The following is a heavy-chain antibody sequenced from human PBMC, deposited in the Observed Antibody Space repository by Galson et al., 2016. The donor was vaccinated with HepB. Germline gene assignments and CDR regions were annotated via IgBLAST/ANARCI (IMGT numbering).Heavy chain of an antibody. Sequence: CAISGDSVSSNSAAWNWIRQSPSRGLEWLGRTYYRSKWYNDYAESVKSRITINPDTSKNQFSLQLNSVTPEDTAVYYCARVVGRGVYDGRFDCWGQGTLVTVSS. J-gene: IGHJ4*02. CDR2: TYYRSKWYN. CDR1: GDSVSSNSAA. D-gene: IGHD5/OR15-5a*01. CDR3: ARVVGRGVYDGRFDC. V-gene: IGHV6-1*01.